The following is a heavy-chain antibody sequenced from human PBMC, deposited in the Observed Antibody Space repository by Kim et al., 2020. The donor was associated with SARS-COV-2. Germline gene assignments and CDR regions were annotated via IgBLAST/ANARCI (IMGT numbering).Heavy chain of an antibody. J-gene: IGHJ5*01. CDR3: ARGTYYYGYWFDS. D-gene: IGHD3-10*01. CDR1: GFTFSDYY. CDR2: ISSSSSYT. V-gene: IGHV3-11*06. Sequence: GGSLRLSCSASGFTFSDYYMSWIRQAPGKGLEWVSFISSSSSYTNYADSMKGRLTISRDNAKKSLYLQMNSLRAEDTAVYYCARGTYYYGYWFDSWGQGTLVTVSS.